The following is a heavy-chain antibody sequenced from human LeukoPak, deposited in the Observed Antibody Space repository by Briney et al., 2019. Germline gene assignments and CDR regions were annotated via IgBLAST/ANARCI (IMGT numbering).Heavy chain of an antibody. J-gene: IGHJ4*02. CDR1: GYTFIGYY. Sequence: ASVKVSCKASGYTFIGYYIHWVRQAPGQGLKWMGWITPNSGGTYFAQKFQGRVTMTRDTSISTAYMELSRLRSDDTAVYYCAKAHTIRANDYWGQGTLVIVSS. V-gene: IGHV1-2*02. CDR2: ITPNSGGT. D-gene: IGHD5-24*01. CDR3: AKAHTIRANDY.